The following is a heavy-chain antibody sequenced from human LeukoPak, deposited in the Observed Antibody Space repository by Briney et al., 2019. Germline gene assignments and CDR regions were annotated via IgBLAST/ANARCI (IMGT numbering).Heavy chain of an antibody. CDR3: ARDGNPWNLDV. D-gene: IGHD1-14*01. Sequence: SKTLSLTCTVSGGSISPYYWTWVRQSPGKALEWIGHIYYSGRTSYNPSLKSRVTMSVDTSKNQFSLQLSSVTAADTAVYYCARDGNPWNLDVWGRGTLVTVSS. CDR2: IYYSGRT. CDR1: GGSISPYY. V-gene: IGHV4-59*01. J-gene: IGHJ2*01.